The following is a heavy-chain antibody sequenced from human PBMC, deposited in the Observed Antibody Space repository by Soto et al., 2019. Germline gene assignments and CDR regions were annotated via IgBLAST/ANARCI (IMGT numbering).Heavy chain of an antibody. CDR2: IWYDGSNK. CDR3: ARDGLAYYYDSSGYYQPPRY. Sequence: GGSLRLSCAASGFTFSSYGMHWVRQAPGKGLEWVAVIWYDGSNKYYADSVKGRFTISRDNSKNTLYLRMNSLRAEDTAVYYCARDGLAYYYDSSGYYQPPRYWGQGTLVTVSS. D-gene: IGHD3-22*01. CDR1: GFTFSSYG. J-gene: IGHJ4*02. V-gene: IGHV3-33*01.